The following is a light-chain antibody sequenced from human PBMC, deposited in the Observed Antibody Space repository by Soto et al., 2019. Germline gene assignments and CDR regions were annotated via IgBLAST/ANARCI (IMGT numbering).Light chain of an antibody. CDR2: EVT. Sequence: QSVLTQPDSVSGSPGQSITISCSGTSSDVGSYSHVAWYQQFPGKTPKLIIYEVTYRPSGVSHRFSASKSGNTASLTISGLQAGDEADYYCISYTGSSTSYVFGTGTKVTVL. J-gene: IGLJ1*01. V-gene: IGLV2-14*01. CDR1: SSDVGSYSH. CDR3: ISYTGSSTSYV.